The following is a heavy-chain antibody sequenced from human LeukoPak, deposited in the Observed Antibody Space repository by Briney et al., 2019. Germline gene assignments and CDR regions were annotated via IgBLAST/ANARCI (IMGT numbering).Heavy chain of an antibody. Sequence: SETLSLTCTVSGGSISSSSYYWGWIRQPPGKGLEWIGSIYYSGSTYYNPSLKSRVTISVDTSKNQFSLKLSSVTAADTAVYYCARRIIVWFDPWGQGTLVTVSS. CDR3: ARRIIVWFDP. V-gene: IGHV4-39*01. J-gene: IGHJ5*02. CDR2: IYYSGST. CDR1: GGSISSSSYY. D-gene: IGHD2-15*01.